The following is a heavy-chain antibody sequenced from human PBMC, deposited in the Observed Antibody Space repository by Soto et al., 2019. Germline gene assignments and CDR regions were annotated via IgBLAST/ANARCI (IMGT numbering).Heavy chain of an antibody. CDR2: VSKSDYT. J-gene: IGHJ4*02. Sequence: GSLRLSCVVSGFTFNNYGINWVRQAPGKGLEWVSTVSKSDYTYYSDSVKGRFTISRDNAKNSVSLQMNTLRAEDTAVYYCAREDSIIIPAVSDFWGQGTLVTVSS. V-gene: IGHV3-21*01. D-gene: IGHD2-2*01. CDR1: GFTFNNYG. CDR3: AREDSIIIPAVSDF.